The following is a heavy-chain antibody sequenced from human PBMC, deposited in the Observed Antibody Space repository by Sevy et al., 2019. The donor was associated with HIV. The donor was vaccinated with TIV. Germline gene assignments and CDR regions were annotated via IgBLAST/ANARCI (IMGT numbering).Heavy chain of an antibody. V-gene: IGHV3-48*04. CDR3: TRDLPPSATIVPHFDY. Sequence: GGSLRLSCAASGFTFSNYWMHWVRQAPGKGLEWVSSITSSGSNIYYSDSVKGRFTISRDNAKNSLYLQMNSLRAEDTALYYCTRDLPPSATIVPHFDYWGQGTLITVSS. CDR1: GFTFSNYW. J-gene: IGHJ4*02. D-gene: IGHD2-21*01. CDR2: ITSSGSNI.